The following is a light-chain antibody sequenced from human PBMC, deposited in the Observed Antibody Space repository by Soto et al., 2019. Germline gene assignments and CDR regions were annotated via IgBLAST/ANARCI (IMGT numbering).Light chain of an antibody. CDR1: QGASSDY. V-gene: IGKV3-20*01. CDR3: QQYGSSPPRAT. Sequence: EIELTQSPVTLSFGPWERATLSVIAIQGASSDYFAWHQQQPGQAPRPLIYGASYRATGIPDRFSGSGSGTDFTLTISRLEPQDFAVYYCQQYGSSPPRATFGQGTRLEIK. J-gene: IGKJ5*01. CDR2: GAS.